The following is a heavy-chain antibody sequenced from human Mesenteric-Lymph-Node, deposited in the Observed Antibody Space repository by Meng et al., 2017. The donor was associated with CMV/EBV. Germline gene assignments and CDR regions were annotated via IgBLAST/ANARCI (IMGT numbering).Heavy chain of an antibody. V-gene: IGHV3-66*02. J-gene: IGHJ4*02. CDR1: GFTVSSNY. CDR2: IYSGGST. Sequence: GESLKISCAASGFTVSSNYMSWVRQAPGKGLEWVSVIYSGGSTYYADSVKGRFTISRDNSKNTLYLQMGSLRPEDMAVYYCARGYCNGTGCYRYFDYWGQGTLVTVSS. CDR3: ARGYCNGTGCYRYFDY. D-gene: IGHD2-2*02.